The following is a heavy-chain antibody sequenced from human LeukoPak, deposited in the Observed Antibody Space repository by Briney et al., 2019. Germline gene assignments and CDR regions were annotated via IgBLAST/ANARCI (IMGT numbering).Heavy chain of an antibody. D-gene: IGHD3-22*01. CDR2: ISAYNGNT. Sequence: GASVKVSCKASGYTFISYGISWVRQAPGQGLEWMGWISAYNGNTNYAQKFQGRVTMTTDTSTSTVYMELRSLRADDTAVYYCARIYDSSGYYYDAFDIWGQGTMVTVSS. V-gene: IGHV1-18*01. CDR3: ARIYDSSGYYYDAFDI. J-gene: IGHJ3*02. CDR1: GYTFISYG.